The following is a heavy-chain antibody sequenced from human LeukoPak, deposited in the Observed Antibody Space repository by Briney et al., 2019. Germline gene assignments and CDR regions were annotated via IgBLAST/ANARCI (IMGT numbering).Heavy chain of an antibody. D-gene: IGHD3-10*01. V-gene: IGHV4-34*01. Sequence: KSSETLSLTCAVYGGSFSGYYWSWIRQPPGKGLEWIGEINHSGSTNYNPSLESRVTISVDTSKNQFSLKLSSVTAADTAVYYCARVTMVRGVISHYYYGMDVWGKGTTVTVSS. CDR1: GGSFSGYY. CDR2: INHSGST. CDR3: ARVTMVRGVISHYYYGMDV. J-gene: IGHJ6*04.